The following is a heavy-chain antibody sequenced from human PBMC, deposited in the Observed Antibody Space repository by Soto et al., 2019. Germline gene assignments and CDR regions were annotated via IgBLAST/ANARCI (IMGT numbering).Heavy chain of an antibody. CDR2: IYYSGST. D-gene: IGHD3-9*01. CDR3: ARHRDEGNYDILTGYYLGSWFDP. J-gene: IGHJ5*02. CDR1: GGSISSSSYY. Sequence: PSETLSLTCTVSGGSISSSSYYWGWIRQPPGKGLEWIGSIYYSGSTYYNPSLKSRVTISVDTSKNQFSLKLSSVTAADTAVYYCARHRDEGNYDILTGYYLGSWFDPWGQGTLVTVSS. V-gene: IGHV4-39*01.